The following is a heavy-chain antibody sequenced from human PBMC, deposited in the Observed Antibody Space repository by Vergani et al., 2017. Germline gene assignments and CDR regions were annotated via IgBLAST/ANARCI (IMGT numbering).Heavy chain of an antibody. CDR1: GGSISSGSYY. Sequence: QVQLQESGPGLVKPSQTLSLTCTVSGGSISSGSYYWSWIRQPAGKGLEWIGRIYTSGSTNYNPSLKSRVTMSVDTSKNQFSLKLSSVTAADTAVYYCARGLSSSAYYFDYWGQGTLVTVSS. D-gene: IGHD6-6*01. V-gene: IGHV4-61*02. CDR3: ARGLSSSAYYFDY. J-gene: IGHJ4*02. CDR2: IYTSGST.